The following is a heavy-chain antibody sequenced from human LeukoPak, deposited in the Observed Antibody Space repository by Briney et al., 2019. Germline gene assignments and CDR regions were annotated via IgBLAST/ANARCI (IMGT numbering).Heavy chain of an antibody. CDR1: GFTLSDYY. V-gene: IGHV3-11*04. CDR3: ARESKGIAARPGFDY. D-gene: IGHD6-6*01. CDR2: ISSSGSTI. J-gene: IGHJ4*02. Sequence: GGSLRLSCAASGFTLSDYYMSWIRQAPGKGLEWVSYISSSGSTIYYADSVKGRFTISRDNAKNSLYLQMNSLRAEDTAVYYCARESKGIAARPGFDYWGQGTLVTVSS.